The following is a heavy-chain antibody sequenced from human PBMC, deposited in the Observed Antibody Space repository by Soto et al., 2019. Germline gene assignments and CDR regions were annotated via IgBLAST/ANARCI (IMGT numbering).Heavy chain of an antibody. CDR1: GFSFTNYR. CDR2: IYPADSNT. Sequence: PGESLKISCKVFGFSFTNYRVGWVRQMPGKGLEWVGFIYPADSNTRYSPSFEGQVTISVDKSIGTAYLQWSSLKASDTAMYYCAKSQSSGWFYWGQGALVTVSS. J-gene: IGHJ4*02. V-gene: IGHV5-51*01. CDR3: AKSQSSGWFY. D-gene: IGHD6-19*01.